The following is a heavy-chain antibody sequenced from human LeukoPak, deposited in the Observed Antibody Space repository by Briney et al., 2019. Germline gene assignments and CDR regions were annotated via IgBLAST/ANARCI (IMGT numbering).Heavy chain of an antibody. CDR1: GFTFSSYA. D-gene: IGHD3-3*01. CDR3: EKSNWEWSAFDY. J-gene: IGHJ4*02. Sequence: GGSLRLSCAASGFTFSSYAMNWVRQAPGKGLEWVSAISGSANTTYYADYVKGRFTISRDNSKNTEFLQMNSLRDEDTAVYYCEKSNWEWSAFDYWGQGALVTVSS. CDR2: ISGSANTT. V-gene: IGHV3-23*01.